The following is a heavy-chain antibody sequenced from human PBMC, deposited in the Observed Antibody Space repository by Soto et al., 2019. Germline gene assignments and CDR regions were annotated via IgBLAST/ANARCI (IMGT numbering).Heavy chain of an antibody. CDR3: ARGLMIYAKEYNWFDP. CDR1: GFTVSSNY. D-gene: IGHD2-8*01. J-gene: IGHJ5*02. CDR2: IYNTGSA. V-gene: IGHV3-53*01. Sequence: GGSLRLSCAASGFTVSSNYMSWLRQAPGRGLEWVSVIYNTGSAFYADSVKGRFTISRDNSKNTVYLQMNSLRVEDTAVYYCARGLMIYAKEYNWFDPWGQGTLVTVSS.